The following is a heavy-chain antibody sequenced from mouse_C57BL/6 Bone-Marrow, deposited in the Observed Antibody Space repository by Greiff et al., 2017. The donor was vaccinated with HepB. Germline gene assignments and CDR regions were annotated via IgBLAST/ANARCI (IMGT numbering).Heavy chain of an antibody. CDR2: IRLKSDNYAT. CDR3: TGGDGYYDAMDY. Sequence: EVKLEESGGGLVQPGGSMKLSCVASGFTFSNYWMNWVRQSPEKGLEWVAQIRLKSDNYATHYAESVKGRFTISRDDSKSSVYLQMNNLRAEDTGIYYCTGGDGYYDAMDYWGQGTSVTVSS. D-gene: IGHD2-3*01. CDR1: GFTFSNYW. V-gene: IGHV6-3*01. J-gene: IGHJ4*01.